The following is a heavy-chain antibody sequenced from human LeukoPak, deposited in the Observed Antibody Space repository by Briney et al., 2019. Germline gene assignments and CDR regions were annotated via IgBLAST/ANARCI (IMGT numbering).Heavy chain of an antibody. CDR2: IYYSGST. CDR3: ARRSSTSGGAFDI. J-gene: IGHJ3*02. CDR1: GGSIRSYY. Sequence: SETLSLTCTVSGGSIRSYYWSWIRQPPGKGLEWIGFIYYSGSTNYNPSLKSRVTISVDTSKNQFSLKLSSVTAADTAVYYCARRSSTSGGAFDIWGQGTMVTVSS. D-gene: IGHD2-2*01. V-gene: IGHV4-59*01.